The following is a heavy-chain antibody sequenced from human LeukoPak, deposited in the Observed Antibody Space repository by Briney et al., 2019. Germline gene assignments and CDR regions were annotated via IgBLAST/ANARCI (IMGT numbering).Heavy chain of an antibody. J-gene: IGHJ6*03. D-gene: IGHD4-11*01. CDR2: ISSSGSTI. CDR1: GFTFTTYW. Sequence: GESLRLSCAASGFTFTTYWLGWVRQPPGKGLEWVSYISSSGSTIYYADSVKGRFTISRDNAKNSLYLQMNSLRAEDTAVYYCARRSVTIYYMDVWGKGTTVTISS. V-gene: IGHV3-48*04. CDR3: ARRSVTIYYMDV.